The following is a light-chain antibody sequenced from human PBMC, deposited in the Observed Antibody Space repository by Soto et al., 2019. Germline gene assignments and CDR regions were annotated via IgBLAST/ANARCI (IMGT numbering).Light chain of an antibody. CDR2: SDN. Sequence: QPVLTQPPSASGTPGQRVTMSCSGSSSNIVSYSVSWYLHLPGTAPKLLIYSDNQRPSGVPDRFSSSKSGTSASLAISGLQSEDEADYYCASWDDSLNGPVFGGGTKLTVL. J-gene: IGLJ3*02. CDR3: ASWDDSLNGPV. CDR1: SSNIVSYS. V-gene: IGLV1-44*01.